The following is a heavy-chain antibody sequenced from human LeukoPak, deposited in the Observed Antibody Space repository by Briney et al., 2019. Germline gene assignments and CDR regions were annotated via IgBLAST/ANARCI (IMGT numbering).Heavy chain of an antibody. J-gene: IGHJ6*03. CDR3: ARRATTVTTGYYYYYMDV. CDR2: VYYGGTT. V-gene: IGHV4-39*01. D-gene: IGHD4-17*01. Sequence: PSETPPLTCTVSGGSINSRSYYWGWIRQPPGKGLEWIGSVYYGGTTYYNPSLKSRVTISEDTSKNQFSLKLSSVTAADTAVYYCARRATTVTTGYYYYYMDVWGKGTTVTVSS. CDR1: GGSINSRSYY.